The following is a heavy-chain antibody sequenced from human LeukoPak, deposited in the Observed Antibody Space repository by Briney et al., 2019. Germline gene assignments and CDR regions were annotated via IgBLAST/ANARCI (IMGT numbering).Heavy chain of an antibody. CDR2: INGSGGST. D-gene: IGHD6-13*01. CDR1: GFTFSSYA. V-gene: IGHV3-23*01. J-gene: IGHJ4*02. CDR3: AKDRGMLRIAAAGTLDY. Sequence: PGGSLRLSCAASGFTFSSYAMSWVRQAPGKGLEWVSAINGSGGSTYYADSVKGRFTISRDNSKNTLYLQMNSLRAEDTAVYYCAKDRGMLRIAAAGTLDYWGQGTLVTVSS.